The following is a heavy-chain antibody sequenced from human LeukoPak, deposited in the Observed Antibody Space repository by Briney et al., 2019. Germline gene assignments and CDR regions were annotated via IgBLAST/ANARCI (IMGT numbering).Heavy chain of an antibody. J-gene: IGHJ2*01. CDR1: GGSVSSYY. CDR2: VYYSRST. CDR3: AREANSPTARYWYFDL. Sequence: PSETLSLTCTVSGGSVSSYYWSWMRQSPGKGLEGIGYVYYSRSTNYNPALKSRVTISLDTSENQFSLELSSVTAADTAVYYCAREANSPTARYWYFDLWGRGTQVTVSS. V-gene: IGHV4-59*02. D-gene: IGHD2-21*01.